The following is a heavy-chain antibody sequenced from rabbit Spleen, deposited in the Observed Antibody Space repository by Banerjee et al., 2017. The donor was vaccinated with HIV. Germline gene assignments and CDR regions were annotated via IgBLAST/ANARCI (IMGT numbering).Heavy chain of an antibody. Sequence: QEQLVESGGGLVKPEGSLKLSCTASGFSFSNKAVMCWVRQAPGKGLEWIACINAITGKAVYASWAKGRFTFSKTSSTTVTLQVTSLTAADTATYFCARNGGMLNYELWGQGTLVTVS. J-gene: IGHJ4*01. V-gene: IGHV1S45*01. D-gene: IGHD6-1*01. CDR2: INAITGKA. CDR1: GFSFSNKAV. CDR3: ARNGGMLNYEL.